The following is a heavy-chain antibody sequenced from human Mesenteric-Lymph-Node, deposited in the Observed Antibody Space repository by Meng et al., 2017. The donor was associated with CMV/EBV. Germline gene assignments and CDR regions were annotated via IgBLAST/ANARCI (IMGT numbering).Heavy chain of an antibody. D-gene: IGHD3-22*01. CDR2: FSGSSGFI. J-gene: IGHJ4*02. CDR1: GFTFSSYS. V-gene: IGHV3-21*01. Sequence: AEPLSPTCAASGFTFSSYSMNWVRQAPGKGLEWVSSFSGSSGFIYYADSVQGRFTISRDNAKNSLYLQMNSLRAEDTAVYYCARPHSSDWRPDHFDYWGQGTLVTVSS. CDR3: ARPHSSDWRPDHFDY.